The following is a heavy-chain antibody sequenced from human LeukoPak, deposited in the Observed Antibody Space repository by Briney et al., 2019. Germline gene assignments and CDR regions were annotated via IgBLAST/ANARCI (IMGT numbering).Heavy chain of an antibody. CDR3: ARDRWGMYYFDY. Sequence: SVKLSCKASGGTFSSYAISWVRQAPGQGLEWMGGIIPIFGTANYAQNFQGRVTIAADESTSTAHMELSSLRSEDTAVYYCARDRWGMYYFDYWGQGTLVTVSS. V-gene: IGHV1-69*13. D-gene: IGHD4-23*01. CDR2: IIPIFGTA. J-gene: IGHJ4*02. CDR1: GGTFSSYA.